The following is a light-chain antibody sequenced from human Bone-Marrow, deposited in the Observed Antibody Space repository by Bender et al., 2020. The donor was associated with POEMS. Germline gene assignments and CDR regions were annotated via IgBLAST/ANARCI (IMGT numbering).Light chain of an antibody. CDR1: SSDVGAYNL. Sequence: QSALTQPASVSGSPGQSITISCTGASSDVGAYNLVSWYQQHPGKAPKLLIYEVRKRPSGVSDRFSGSKSGNTASLTISGLQAEDEADYYCSSYTRYSTLVFGVFGGGTKLTVL. J-gene: IGLJ2*01. V-gene: IGLV2-14*02. CDR2: EVR. CDR3: SSYTRYSTLVFGV.